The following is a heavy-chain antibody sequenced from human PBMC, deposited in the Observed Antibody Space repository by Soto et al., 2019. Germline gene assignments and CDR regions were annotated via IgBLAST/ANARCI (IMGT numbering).Heavy chain of an antibody. CDR1: GGSISSSSYY. V-gene: IGHV4-39*01. J-gene: IGHJ3*02. CDR3: PGGDAFDI. D-gene: IGHD3-16*01. Sequence: QLQLQESGPGLVKPSETLSLTCTVSGGSISSSSYYWGWIRQPPGKGLEGIGSIDYSGSTYYNPTLKSRVSMSVDTSKNQFGSRLSSVTAVDTAVYYSPGGDAFDIWGQGTMVTVSS. CDR2: IDYSGST.